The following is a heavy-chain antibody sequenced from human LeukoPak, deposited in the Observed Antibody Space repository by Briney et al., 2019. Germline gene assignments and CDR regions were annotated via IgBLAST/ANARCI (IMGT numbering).Heavy chain of an antibody. V-gene: IGHV3-23*01. J-gene: IGHJ4*02. CDR3: AKSAGVATIYFDC. CDR1: GFAFGSYA. CDR2: IGSDYDR. Sequence: GGSLRLSCTASGFAFGSYAMAWVRQAPGKGLEGVAAIGSDYDRVHEDSVKGRFTISRDNSKSTLYLQMDNLSPEDTAVYFCAKSAGVATIYFDCWGQGALVTVSS. D-gene: IGHD5-12*01.